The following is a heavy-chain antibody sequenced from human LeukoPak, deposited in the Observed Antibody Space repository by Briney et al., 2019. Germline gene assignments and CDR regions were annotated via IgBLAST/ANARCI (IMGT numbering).Heavy chain of an antibody. D-gene: IGHD1-26*01. V-gene: IGHV4-39*07. CDR1: GGSISSSSYY. CDR3: ARVLVGATKSLHYFDY. Sequence: SETLSLTCTVSGGSISSSSYYWGWIRQPPGKGLEWIGSIYYSGSTYYNPSLKSRVTISVDTSKNQFSLKLSSVTAADTAVYYCARVLVGATKSLHYFDYWGQGTLVTVSS. CDR2: IYYSGST. J-gene: IGHJ4*02.